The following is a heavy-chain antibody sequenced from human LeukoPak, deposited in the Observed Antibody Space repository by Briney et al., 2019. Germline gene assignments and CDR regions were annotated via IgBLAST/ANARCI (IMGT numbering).Heavy chain of an antibody. V-gene: IGHV1-2*06. Sequence: ASVKVSCKASGYTFTDYYMHWVRQPPGQGIEWMGRINPNSGGTNYAQKFQGRVTMTRDTSISTAYMEMSRLRSDDTAVYYCARDLNYYDSSGYEFWGQGTLVTVSS. D-gene: IGHD3-22*01. J-gene: IGHJ4*02. CDR1: GYTFTDYY. CDR2: INPNSGGT. CDR3: ARDLNYYDSSGYEF.